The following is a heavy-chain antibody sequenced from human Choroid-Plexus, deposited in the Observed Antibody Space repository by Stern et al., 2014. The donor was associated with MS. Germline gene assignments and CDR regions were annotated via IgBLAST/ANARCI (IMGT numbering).Heavy chain of an antibody. CDR3: AKDRQWSTYFFDY. V-gene: IGHV3-30*18. CDR1: GFTFRNFG. J-gene: IGHJ4*02. Sequence: VQLVESGGGVAQPGRPLILSCAASGFTFRNFGMHWVRQAPGKGLAWVALISYDGSDKYYADSVKVRFTIFRDNSKITLYMHMNSLRAEDTAVYYCAKDRQWSTYFFDYWGQGSLVTVSS. CDR2: ISYDGSDK. D-gene: IGHD2-15*01.